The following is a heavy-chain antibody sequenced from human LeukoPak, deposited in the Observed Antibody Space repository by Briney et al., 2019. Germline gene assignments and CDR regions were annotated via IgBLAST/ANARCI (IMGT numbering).Heavy chain of an antibody. V-gene: IGHV3-23*01. Sequence: GGSLRLSCAVSGITLSNYGMSWVRQAPGKGLEWVAGISDSGGTTNYADSVKGRFTVSRDNPKNTLYPQMNSLRAEDTAVYFCEKRGVVIRVILVGFHKQAYYFESWGQGVPVTVSS. J-gene: IGHJ4*02. CDR3: EKRGVVIRVILVGFHKQAYYFES. CDR2: ISDSGGTT. CDR1: GITLSNYG. D-gene: IGHD3-22*01.